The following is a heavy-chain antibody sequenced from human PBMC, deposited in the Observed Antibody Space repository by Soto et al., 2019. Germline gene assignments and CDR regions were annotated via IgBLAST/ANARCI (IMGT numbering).Heavy chain of an antibody. CDR2: TYYTADS. J-gene: IGHJ4*02. Sequence: SETLSLTCTVSGVSIRSYFWSWVRQPPGRGLEWIGYTYYTADSKYNPSLESRATISADPSKKQFYLRLSPVTTADTAHYFCAASKKRGVSFDYWGQGALVTVSS. CDR1: GVSIRSYF. D-gene: IGHD3-10*01. V-gene: IGHV4-59*01. CDR3: AASKKRGVSFDY.